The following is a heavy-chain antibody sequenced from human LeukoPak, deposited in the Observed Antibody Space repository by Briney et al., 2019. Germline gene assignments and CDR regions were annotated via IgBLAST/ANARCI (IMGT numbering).Heavy chain of an antibody. CDR1: GFTFSDYT. CDR3: AKGRLPRWTYADTNDVFDI. Sequence: GGSLRLSSAASGFTFSDYTMNWVRQAPGKGLEWVSYISSSGSTIYYADSLKGRFTISRDDARNSLYLQMNVLRYEDTAVYYCAKGRLPRWTYADTNDVFDIWGQGAMVTVSS. J-gene: IGHJ3*02. CDR2: ISSSGSTI. D-gene: IGHD3/OR15-3a*01. V-gene: IGHV3-48*02.